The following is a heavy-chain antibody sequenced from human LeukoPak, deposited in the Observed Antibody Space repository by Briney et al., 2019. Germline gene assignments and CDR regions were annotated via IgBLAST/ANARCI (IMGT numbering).Heavy chain of an antibody. Sequence: SETLSLTCTVSGYSISSGYYGGWIRQPPGKGLEWIGSIYHSGSTYYNPSLKSRVTISVDTSKNQFSLKLSSVTAADTAVYYCARAGVMGTYYYVDVWGKGTTVTVSS. V-gene: IGHV4-38-2*02. J-gene: IGHJ6*03. CDR1: GYSISSGYY. CDR2: IYHSGST. CDR3: ARAGVMGTYYYVDV. D-gene: IGHD2-21*01.